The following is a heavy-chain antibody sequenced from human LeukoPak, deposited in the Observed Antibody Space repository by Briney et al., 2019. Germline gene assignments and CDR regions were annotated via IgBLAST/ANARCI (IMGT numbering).Heavy chain of an antibody. CDR3: AKDKEWIVVVFDY. J-gene: IGHJ4*02. Sequence: GGSLRLSCAASGFTVSSYWMSWVRQAPGEGLEWVACIHQNGGTEYYVDSVKGRFAISRDNTKNSLYLQMNSLRAEDTAVYYCAKDKEWIVVVFDYWGQGTLVTVSS. D-gene: IGHD3-22*01. V-gene: IGHV3-7*03. CDR2: IHQNGGTE. CDR1: GFTVSSYW.